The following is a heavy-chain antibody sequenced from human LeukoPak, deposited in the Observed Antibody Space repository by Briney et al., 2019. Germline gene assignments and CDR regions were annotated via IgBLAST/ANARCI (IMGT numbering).Heavy chain of an antibody. Sequence: PSETLSLTCIVSGGSISSYYWSWIRQPPGKGLEWIGYIYYSGSTNYNPSLKSRVTISVDTSKNQFSLKLSSVTAADTAVYYCARSNMAARRVLFGFDPWGQGTLVTVSS. V-gene: IGHV4-59*01. CDR3: ARSNMAARRVLFGFDP. D-gene: IGHD6-6*01. CDR2: IYYSGST. CDR1: GGSISSYY. J-gene: IGHJ5*02.